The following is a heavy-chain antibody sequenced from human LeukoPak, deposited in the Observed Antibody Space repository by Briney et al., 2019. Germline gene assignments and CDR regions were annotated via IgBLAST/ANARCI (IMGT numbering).Heavy chain of an antibody. CDR2: IYFSGTT. D-gene: IGHD2-15*01. Sequence: SETLSLTCTVSGGSISSSSYYWGWIRQPPGKGLEWIGSIYFSGTTYYNPSLQSRVTISVDTAKNHFSLKLSSVTAADTATYYCARDAHCTGIACYSPYNWFDPWGQGTLVTVSS. CDR3: ARDAHCTGIACYSPYNWFDP. CDR1: GGSISSSSYY. V-gene: IGHV4-39*07. J-gene: IGHJ5*02.